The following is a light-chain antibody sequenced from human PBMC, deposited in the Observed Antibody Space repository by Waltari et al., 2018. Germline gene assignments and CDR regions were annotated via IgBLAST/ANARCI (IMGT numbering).Light chain of an antibody. J-gene: IGKJ4*01. CDR2: AAS. V-gene: IGKV1-17*01. CDR3: LQYVSYPPT. Sequence: DIQMTQSPSSLSASVGDSVTITCRASQDIRNALGWFKHKAGRAPKRLVYAASNLQTGVPPRFSGSGSGTEFTLTISSLQPEDVATFYFLQYVSYPPTFGGGTMVEI. CDR1: QDIRNA.